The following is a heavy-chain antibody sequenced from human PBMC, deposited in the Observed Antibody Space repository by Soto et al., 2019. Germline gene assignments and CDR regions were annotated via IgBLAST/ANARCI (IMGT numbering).Heavy chain of an antibody. V-gene: IGHV3-9*01. J-gene: IGHJ6*03. CDR1: GFTFDDYA. CDR3: AKDSQYYYYYMDV. CDR2: ISWNSGSI. Sequence: DVQLVESGGGLVQPGRSLRLSCAASGFTFDDYAMHWVRQAPGKGLEGVSGISWNSGSIGYADSVKGRFTISRDNAKNSLYLQMNSLRAEDTALYYCAKDSQYYYYYMDVWGKGTTVTVS.